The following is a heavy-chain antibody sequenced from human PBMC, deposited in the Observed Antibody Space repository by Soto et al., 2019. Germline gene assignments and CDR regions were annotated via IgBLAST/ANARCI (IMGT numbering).Heavy chain of an antibody. CDR2: ISPDGSTV. Sequence: PGGSLRLSCAASGFNFNLYWMAWVRQAPGRGLEWVANISPDGSTVYHVDSVKGRFTISRDSAKNSLYLQMNSLRAEDTAVYYCAKDDSYYYMDVWGKGTTVTVSS. V-gene: IGHV3-7*03. J-gene: IGHJ6*03. CDR3: AKDDSYYYMDV. CDR1: GFNFNLYW.